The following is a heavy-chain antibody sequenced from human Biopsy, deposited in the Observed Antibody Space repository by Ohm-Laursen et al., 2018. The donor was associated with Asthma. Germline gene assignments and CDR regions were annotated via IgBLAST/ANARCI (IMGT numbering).Heavy chain of an antibody. Sequence: SETLSLTCSLSSGSGGYMRSGNYYWGWIRQPPGKGLEWIGSISYSGTTYYNPSLESRVTVSADTSKNQFSLKLSSVTAADTAVYYCARAQDYYNSRGYYRSFDYWGQGTLVTVSP. CDR2: ISYSGTT. J-gene: IGHJ4*02. D-gene: IGHD3-22*01. V-gene: IGHV4-39*07. CDR3: ARAQDYYNSRGYYRSFDY. CDR1: SGSGGYMRSGNYY.